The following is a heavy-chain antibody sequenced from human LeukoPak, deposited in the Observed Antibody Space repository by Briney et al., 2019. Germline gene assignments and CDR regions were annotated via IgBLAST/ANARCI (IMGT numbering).Heavy chain of an antibody. D-gene: IGHD3-3*01. J-gene: IGHJ4*02. Sequence: GESLKISCQGSGYSFTSYWIAWMRQMPGKGLEWMGIIYPGDSDTRYSPSFQGQVTISADKSISTAYLQWSSLKASDTAIYYCARRGRVAEYFAYWGQGTLVTVSS. CDR1: GYSFTSYW. V-gene: IGHV5-51*01. CDR2: IYPGDSDT. CDR3: ARRGRVAEYFAY.